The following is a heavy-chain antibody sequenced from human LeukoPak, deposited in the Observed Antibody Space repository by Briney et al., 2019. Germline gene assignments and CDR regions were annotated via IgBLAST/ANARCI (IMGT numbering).Heavy chain of an antibody. V-gene: IGHV4-34*01. CDR2: INHSGST. J-gene: IGHJ4*02. Sequence: SETLSLTCAVYGGSFSGYYRSWIRQPQGKGLEWIGEINHSGSTNYNPSLKSRVTISVDTSKNQFSLKLSSVTAADTAVYYCASEGDSWLRLDYWGQGTLVTVSS. D-gene: IGHD5-12*01. CDR1: GGSFSGYY. CDR3: ASEGDSWLRLDY.